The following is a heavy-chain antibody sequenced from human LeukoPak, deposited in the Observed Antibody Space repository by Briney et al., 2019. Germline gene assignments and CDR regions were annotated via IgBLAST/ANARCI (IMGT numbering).Heavy chain of an antibody. J-gene: IGHJ4*02. CDR1: GFSFSTYG. V-gene: IGHV3-33*06. D-gene: IGHD3-22*01. CDR3: AKDLGDYDTSGPIPDY. Sequence: GGSLRLSCAASGFSFSTYGMHWVRQAPGKGLEWVAVIWYDGSDKYYTDSVKGRFPISRDNSKNTLYLLMNSLRAEDTAVYYCAKDLGDYDTSGPIPDYWGQGTLVTVSS. CDR2: IWYDGSDK.